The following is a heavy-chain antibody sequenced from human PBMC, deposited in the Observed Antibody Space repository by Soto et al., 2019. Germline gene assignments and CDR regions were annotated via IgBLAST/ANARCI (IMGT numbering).Heavy chain of an antibody. V-gene: IGHV3-15*06. CDR1: GLSVSNAW. J-gene: IGHJ6*02. D-gene: IGHD3-10*01. CDR2: IKTKIYGETT. CDR3: IYNMDV. Sequence: GGSLRLSCVGSGLSVSNAWMNWVRQTPGKGLEWVGRIKTKIYGETTTYGAPVKGRFIISRDDSKNMLFLQMNTLKVDDTGVYYYIYNMDVWGQGTTVTVSS.